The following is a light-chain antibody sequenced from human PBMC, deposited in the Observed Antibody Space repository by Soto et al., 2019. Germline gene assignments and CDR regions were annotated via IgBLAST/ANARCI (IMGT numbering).Light chain of an antibody. V-gene: IGKV3-15*01. Sequence: CATILSVSPGELATLSCRASQSVSNYVAWYQQKPGQAPRLLIYGASSMESGGPARFSASGSATEFTLTISSLQPEDFATYYCQQYNSYPWTFGQGTKVDNK. CDR1: QSVSNY. CDR2: GAS. CDR3: QQYNSYPWT. J-gene: IGKJ1*01.